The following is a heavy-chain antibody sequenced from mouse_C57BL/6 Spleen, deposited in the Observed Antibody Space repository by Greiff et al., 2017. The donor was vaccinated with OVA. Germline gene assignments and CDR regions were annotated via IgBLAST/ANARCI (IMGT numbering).Heavy chain of an antibody. J-gene: IGHJ3*01. D-gene: IGHD1-1*01. CDR2: IDPSDSET. CDR1: GYTFTSYW. Sequence: QVQLQQPGAELVRPGSSVNLSCKASGYTFTSYWMHWVKQRPIQGLEWIGNIDPSDSETHYNQKFKDKATLTVDKSSSTAYMQLSSLTSEDSAVYYCARGGSTVVATDWFAYWGQGTLVTVSA. CDR3: ARGGSTVVATDWFAY. V-gene: IGHV1-52*01.